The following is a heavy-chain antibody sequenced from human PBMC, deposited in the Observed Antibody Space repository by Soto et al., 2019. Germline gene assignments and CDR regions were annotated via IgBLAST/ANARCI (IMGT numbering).Heavy chain of an antibody. CDR1: GFSFDKYA. Sequence: SLRLSCVASGFSFDKYAMHWVRQLPGKGLEWVAGIGWNGATMGYADSVEGRFTISRDKAKTTLFLQMDDLRPEDTAFYFCAKDIRLESLVIIPSAQDFWGQGTMVTVSS. D-gene: IGHD3-10*01. CDR3: AKDIRLESLVIIPSAQDF. J-gene: IGHJ4*02. CDR2: IGWNGATM. V-gene: IGHV3-9*01.